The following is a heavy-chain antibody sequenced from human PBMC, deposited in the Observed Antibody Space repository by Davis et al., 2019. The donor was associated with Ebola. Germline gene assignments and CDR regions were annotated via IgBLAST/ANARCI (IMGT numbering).Heavy chain of an antibody. CDR2: INWNGGST. CDR1: GFTFDDYG. J-gene: IGHJ4*02. CDR3: ARGWEYSSSSPFDY. D-gene: IGHD6-6*01. V-gene: IGHV3-20*04. Sequence: PGGSLRLSCAASGFTFDDYGMSWVRQAPGKGLEWVSGINWNGGSTGYADSVKGRFTISRDNAKNSLYLQMNSLRAEDTALYYCARGWEYSSSSPFDYWGQGTLVTVSS.